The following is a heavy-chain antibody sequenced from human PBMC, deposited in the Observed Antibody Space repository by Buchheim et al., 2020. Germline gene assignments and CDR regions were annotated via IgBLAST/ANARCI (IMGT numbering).Heavy chain of an antibody. J-gene: IGHJ6*02. CDR2: ISSSSSYI. CDR3: ARDRQEGYYYYGMDV. Sequence: EVRLVESGGGLVKPGGSLRLSCAASGFTFSSYSMNWVRQAPGKGLEWVSSISSSSSYIYYADSVKGRFTISRDNSKNSLYLQMNSLRAEDTAVYYCARDRQEGYYYYGMDVWGQGTT. V-gene: IGHV3-21*01. CDR1: GFTFSSYS.